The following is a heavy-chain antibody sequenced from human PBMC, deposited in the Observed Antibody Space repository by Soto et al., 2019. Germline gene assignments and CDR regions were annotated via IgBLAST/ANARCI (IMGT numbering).Heavy chain of an antibody. D-gene: IGHD6-6*01. CDR2: ISGSGGST. CDR3: AKDLEGYSSSPLDY. J-gene: IGHJ4*02. Sequence: GSLRLSCAASGFTFSSCAMSWVRQAPGKGLEWVSAISGSGGSTYYADSVKGRFTISRDNSKNTLYLQVNSLRAEDTAVHYCAKDLEGYSSSPLDYWGQGTLVTVSS. CDR1: GFTFSSCA. V-gene: IGHV3-23*01.